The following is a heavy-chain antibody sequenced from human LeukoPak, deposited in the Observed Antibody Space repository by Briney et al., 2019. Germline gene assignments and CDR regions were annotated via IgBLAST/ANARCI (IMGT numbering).Heavy chain of an antibody. Sequence: GGSLRLSCAGSGFKFNSYSMNWVRQAPGKGLEWVSFISPSGDRTSNADSVEGRFTISRDNPRNTLYLQMNSLRDEDTAVYYCAIMHGYYDGSGYWVQWGQGTLVTVSS. CDR1: GFKFNSYS. J-gene: IGHJ4*02. D-gene: IGHD3-22*01. CDR3: AIMHGYYDGSGYWVQ. V-gene: IGHV3-23*01. CDR2: ISPSGDRT.